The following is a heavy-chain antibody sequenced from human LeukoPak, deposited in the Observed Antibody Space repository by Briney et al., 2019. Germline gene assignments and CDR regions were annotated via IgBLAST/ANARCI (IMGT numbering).Heavy chain of an antibody. Sequence: SETLSLTCTVSGGSISSYYWSWIRQPPGKGLEWIGYIYYSGSTNYNPSLKSRVTISVDTSKNQFSLKLSSVTAADTAVYYCARDLRFLEWAFDIWGQGTMVTVSS. CDR1: GGSISSYY. CDR2: IYYSGST. J-gene: IGHJ3*02. V-gene: IGHV4-59*01. CDR3: ARDLRFLEWAFDI. D-gene: IGHD3-3*01.